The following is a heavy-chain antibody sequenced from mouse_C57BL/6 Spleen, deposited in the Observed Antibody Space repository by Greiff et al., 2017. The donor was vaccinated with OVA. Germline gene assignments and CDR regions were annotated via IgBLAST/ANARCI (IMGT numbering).Heavy chain of an antibody. J-gene: IGHJ2*01. CDR1: GYTFTSYW. V-gene: IGHV1-61*01. CDR3: AREKGYYYFDY. CDR2: IYPSDSET. Sequence: QVQLKQSGAELVRPGSSVKLSCKASGYTFTSYWMDWVKQRPGQGLEWIGNIYPSDSETHYNQKFKDKATLTVDKSSSTAYMQLSSLTSEDSAVYYCAREKGYYYFDYWGQGTTLTVSS.